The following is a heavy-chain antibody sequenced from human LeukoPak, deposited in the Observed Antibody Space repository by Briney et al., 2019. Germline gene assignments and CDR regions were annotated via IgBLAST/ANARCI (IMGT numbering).Heavy chain of an antibody. CDR3: ARGELRDGDYPFDY. V-gene: IGHV4-4*07. D-gene: IGHD4-17*01. CDR2: IYTSGST. CDR1: GGSISSYY. Sequence: SETLSLTCTVSGGSISSYYWSWIRQPAGEGLEWIGRIYTSGSTNYNPSLKSRVTMSVDTSKNQFSLKLSSVTAADTAVYYCARGELRDGDYPFDYWGQGTLVTVSS. J-gene: IGHJ4*02.